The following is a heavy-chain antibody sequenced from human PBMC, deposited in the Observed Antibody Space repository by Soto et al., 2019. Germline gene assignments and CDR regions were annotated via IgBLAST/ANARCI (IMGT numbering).Heavy chain of an antibody. CDR1: GGTFSDLA. J-gene: IGHJ4*02. Sequence: QVHLVQSGAEVKKPGSSVKVSCKTSGGTFSDLAFSWVRQAPRQGLEWVGGIVPLFGTPDYAQKFQGRVTINADESSSTVYTELRSLRSEDTAVYYCASERVAEMATGGYFDNWGQGTLVTVSS. CDR3: ASERVAEMATGGYFDN. D-gene: IGHD5-12*01. CDR2: IVPLFGTP. V-gene: IGHV1-69*01.